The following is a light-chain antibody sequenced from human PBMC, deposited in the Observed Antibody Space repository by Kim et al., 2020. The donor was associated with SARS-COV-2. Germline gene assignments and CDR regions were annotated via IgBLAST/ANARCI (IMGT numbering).Light chain of an antibody. V-gene: IGKV1-5*03. Sequence: ASVGDRVTITYRASQNIDAWLAWYQQKPGKAPKLLIDTASTLESGVPSRFSGSGSGTEFTLTISSLQPDDFATYYCQQYKTYPVTFGGGTKVDIK. CDR3: QQYKTYPVT. CDR2: TAS. CDR1: QNIDAW. J-gene: IGKJ4*01.